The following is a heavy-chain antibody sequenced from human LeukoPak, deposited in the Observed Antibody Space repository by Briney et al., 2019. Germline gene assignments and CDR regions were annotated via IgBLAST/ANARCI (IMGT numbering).Heavy chain of an antibody. Sequence: SGPTLVNPTQTLTLTCTFSGFSLSTSGVGVGWIRQPPGKALEWLALIYWGDDKRYSPSLKSRLTITKDTSKNQVVLTMTNMDPVDTATYYCAHRRRGIAAAGKGGFDYWGQGTLVTVSS. D-gene: IGHD6-13*01. CDR3: AHRRRGIAAAGKGGFDY. V-gene: IGHV2-5*02. CDR1: GFSLSTSGVG. J-gene: IGHJ4*02. CDR2: IYWGDDK.